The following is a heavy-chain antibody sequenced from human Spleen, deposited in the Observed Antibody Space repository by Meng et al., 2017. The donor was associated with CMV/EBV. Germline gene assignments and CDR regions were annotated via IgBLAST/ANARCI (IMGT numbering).Heavy chain of an antibody. V-gene: IGHV3-21*01. J-gene: IGHJ4*02. CDR1: GFTFGSHS. D-gene: IGHD3-3*01. CDR2: ITGDSTYK. Sequence: GGSLRLSCAASGFTFGSHSMNWVRQAPGKGLEWVSSITGDSTYKHYADSLKGRFTISRDNAKDTVYLQMNSLTVEDAAVYYCGDFEAGWGQGTLVTVSS. CDR3: GDFEAG.